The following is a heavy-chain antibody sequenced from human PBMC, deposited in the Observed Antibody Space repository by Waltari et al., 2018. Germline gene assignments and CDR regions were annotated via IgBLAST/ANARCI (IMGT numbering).Heavy chain of an antibody. V-gene: IGHV4-4*02. CDR1: GDSMSGNYW. D-gene: IGHD2-15*01. J-gene: IGHJ4*02. CDR2: VHRSGRT. Sequence: QLQLQQSGPGVVKPSESLSLTCAVSGDSMSGNYWWNWVRQSPGKGLVWIGQVHRSGRTNYHPSFASRVTVSIDTSNNQFSLKMPSPTAADTAMYYCARDRGSGLYLDSWGQGTLVTVS. CDR3: ARDRGSGLYLDS.